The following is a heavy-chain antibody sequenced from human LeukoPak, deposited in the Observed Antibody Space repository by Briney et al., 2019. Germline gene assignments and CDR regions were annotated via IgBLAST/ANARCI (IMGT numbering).Heavy chain of an antibody. Sequence: ASVKVSCKVSGYTLTELSMHWVRQAPGKGLEWMGGFDPEDGETIYAQKFQGRVTMTEDTSTDTAYMELSSLRSEDTAVYYCATPHVDGYYYDSSGYRHWGQGTLATVSS. D-gene: IGHD3-22*01. CDR1: GYTLTELS. CDR3: ATPHVDGYYYDSSGYRH. J-gene: IGHJ4*02. CDR2: FDPEDGET. V-gene: IGHV1-24*01.